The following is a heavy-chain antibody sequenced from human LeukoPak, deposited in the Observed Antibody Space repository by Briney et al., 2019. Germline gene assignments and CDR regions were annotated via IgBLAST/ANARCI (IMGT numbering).Heavy chain of an antibody. D-gene: IGHD6-13*01. J-gene: IGHJ4*02. CDR1: GGSISSYY. Sequence: PSETLSLTCTVSGGSISSYYWGWIRQPPGKGLEWIGSIYYSGSTYYNPSLKSRVTISVDTSKNQFSLKLSSVTAADTAVYYCASLSWAAAGYWGQGTLVTVSS. V-gene: IGHV4-39*07. CDR2: IYYSGST. CDR3: ASLSWAAAGY.